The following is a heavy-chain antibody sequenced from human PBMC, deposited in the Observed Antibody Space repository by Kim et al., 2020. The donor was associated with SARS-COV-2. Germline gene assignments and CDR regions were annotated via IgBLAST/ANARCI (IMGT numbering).Heavy chain of an antibody. CDR1: GFTFSSYS. D-gene: IGHD1-7*01. V-gene: IGHV3-48*02. CDR3: ARDNWNYGEYPTYYYYYGMDV. Sequence: GGSLRLSCAASGFTFSSYSMNWVRQAPGKGLEWVSYISSSSSTIYYADSVKGRFTISRDNAKNSLYLQMNSLRDEDTAVYYCARDNWNYGEYPTYYYYYGMDVWGQGTTVTVSS. J-gene: IGHJ6*02. CDR2: ISSSSSTI.